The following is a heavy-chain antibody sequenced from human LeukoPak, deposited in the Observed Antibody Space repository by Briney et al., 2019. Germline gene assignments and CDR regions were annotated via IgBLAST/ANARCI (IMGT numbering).Heavy chain of an antibody. J-gene: IGHJ4*02. V-gene: IGHV3-23*01. CDR2: ISGSGAGT. D-gene: IGHD6-13*01. CDR3: ARDLRIAAAGIFDS. Sequence: GGSLRLSCAVSGFTFSSYAMNWVRQAPGKGLEWVSGISGSGAGTYYADSVKGRLTISRDNSKNTLYLQMNSLRAEDTAVYYCARDLRIAAAGIFDSWGQGTQVTVAS. CDR1: GFTFSSYA.